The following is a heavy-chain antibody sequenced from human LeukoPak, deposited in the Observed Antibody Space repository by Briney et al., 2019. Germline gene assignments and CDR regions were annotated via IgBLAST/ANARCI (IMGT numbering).Heavy chain of an antibody. J-gene: IGHJ4*02. Sequence: SETLSLTCTVSGGSISSSSYYWGWIRQPPGKGLEWIGSIYYSGSTYYNPSLKSRVTISVDTSKNQFSLKLSSVTAADTAVYYCASIRGAAASSVVYFDYWGQGTLVTVSS. V-gene: IGHV4-39*01. CDR2: IYYSGST. D-gene: IGHD6-13*01. CDR1: GGSISSSSYY. CDR3: ASIRGAAASSVVYFDY.